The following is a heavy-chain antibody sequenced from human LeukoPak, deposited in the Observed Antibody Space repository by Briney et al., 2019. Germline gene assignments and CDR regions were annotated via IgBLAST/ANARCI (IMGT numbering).Heavy chain of an antibody. CDR3: ARHHAGYCSSTSCSDC. CDR1: GGTFSSYA. D-gene: IGHD2-2*03. V-gene: IGHV1-69*13. CDR2: ITPIFGTA. Sequence: ASVKVSCKASGGTFSSYAISWVRQAPGQGLEWMGGITPIFGTANYAQKFQGRVTITADESTSTAYMELSSLRSEDTAVYYCARHHAGYCSSTSCSDCWGQGTLVTVPS. J-gene: IGHJ4*02.